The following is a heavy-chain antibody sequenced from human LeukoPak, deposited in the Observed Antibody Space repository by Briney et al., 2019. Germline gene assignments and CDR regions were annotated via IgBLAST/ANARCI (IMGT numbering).Heavy chain of an antibody. J-gene: IGHJ4*02. Sequence: ASVKVSCKISGYTLTEVSMHWVRQAPGQGPEWMGWINPNSGGTNYAQKFQGRVTMTRDTSISTAYMELSRLRSDDTAVYYCAREGIQLWTSTFDYWGQGTLVTVSS. V-gene: IGHV1-2*02. CDR2: INPNSGGT. CDR3: AREGIQLWTSTFDY. CDR1: GYTLTEVS. D-gene: IGHD5-18*01.